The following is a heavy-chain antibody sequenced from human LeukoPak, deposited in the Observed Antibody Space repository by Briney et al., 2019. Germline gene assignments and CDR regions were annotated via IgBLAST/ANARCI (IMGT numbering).Heavy chain of an antibody. V-gene: IGHV1-69*05. CDR2: IIPIFGTA. Sequence: SVKVSCKASGGTFSSYAISWVRQAPGQGLEWMGRIIPIFGTANYAQKFQGRVTITTDESTSTAYMELSSLRSEDTAVYYCAGGRYHSSSGGFDYWGQGTLVTVSS. D-gene: IGHD6-6*01. J-gene: IGHJ4*02. CDR3: AGGRYHSSSGGFDY. CDR1: GGTFSSYA.